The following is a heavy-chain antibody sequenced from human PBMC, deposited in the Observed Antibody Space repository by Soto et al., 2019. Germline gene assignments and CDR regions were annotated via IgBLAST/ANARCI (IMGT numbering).Heavy chain of an antibody. CDR3: ARDRVCTSATCGEFDYYYYYGMDV. CDR1: GFTFSNYA. CDR2: ISYDGNNK. J-gene: IGHJ6*02. Sequence: PWGSLRLSCAASGFTFSNYAIHFFRHSPGKWLEWVAIISYDGNNKYNADSVKGRFTISRDDSKNTLYLQMNSLRAEDTAVYYCARDRVCTSATCGEFDYYYYYGMDVWGQGTTVTVSS. D-gene: IGHD2-2*01. V-gene: IGHV3-30*01.